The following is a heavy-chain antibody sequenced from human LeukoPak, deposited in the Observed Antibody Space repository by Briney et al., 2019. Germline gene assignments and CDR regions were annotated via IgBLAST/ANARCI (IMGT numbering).Heavy chain of an antibody. CDR3: ARSSSGYYFDY. D-gene: IGHD6-25*01. Sequence: PGGSLRLSCAASGFTFSDYYMSWIRQAPGKGLEWVSYISSSSGYTNYADSVKGRFTISTDNAKNSLYMQMNSLRAEDKAVYYCARSSSGYYFDYWGQGTLVTVSS. V-gene: IGHV3-11*03. CDR1: GFTFSDYY. J-gene: IGHJ4*02. CDR2: ISSSSGYT.